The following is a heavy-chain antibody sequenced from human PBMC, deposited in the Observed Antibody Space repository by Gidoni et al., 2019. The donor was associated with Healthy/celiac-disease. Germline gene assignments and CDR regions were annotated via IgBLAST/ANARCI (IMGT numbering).Heavy chain of an antibody. V-gene: IGHV4-34*01. CDR2: ITHSGST. J-gene: IGHJ6*02. Sequence: QVQLQQWGAGLLKPSETLSLTCAVYGGSFSGYYWSWIRQPPGKGLEWMGEITHSGSTNENHSPRSLVTIEEDTTKNQFSRKLSCVTAAGRVVYYWARGGGGQQLVRYYYYGMDVWGQGTTVTVSS. D-gene: IGHD6-13*01. CDR3: ARGGGGQQLVRYYYYGMDV. CDR1: GGSFSGYY.